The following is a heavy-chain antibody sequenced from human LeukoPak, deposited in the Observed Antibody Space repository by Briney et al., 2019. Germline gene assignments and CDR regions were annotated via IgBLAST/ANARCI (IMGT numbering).Heavy chain of an antibody. J-gene: IGHJ3*02. CDR1: GFTVSSYW. V-gene: IGHV3-7*01. Sequence: GGSLRLSCAASGFTVSSYWISWVRQAPGKWLEWVAKIKQDGSDKYSVDSVKGRFSISREHAKNSLHLQMNRLRVEDTAVYYCARAGRITMIVVVDEGLDAFDIWGQGTMVTVSS. D-gene: IGHD3-22*01. CDR2: IKQDGSDK. CDR3: ARAGRITMIVVVDEGLDAFDI.